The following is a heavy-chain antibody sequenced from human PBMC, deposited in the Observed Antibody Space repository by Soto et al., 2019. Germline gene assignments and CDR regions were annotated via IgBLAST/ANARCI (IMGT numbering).Heavy chain of an antibody. CDR2: ISYDGSNK. J-gene: IGHJ6*02. V-gene: IGHV3-30*18. CDR1: GFTFSSYG. CDR3: AKDSRGSCYSCYYYYGMDV. D-gene: IGHD2-15*01. Sequence: PWGSLRLSCAASGFTFSSYGMHWVRQAPGKRLEWVAVISYDGSNKYYADSVKGRFTISRDNSKNTLYLQMNSLRAEDTAVYYCAKDSRGSCYSCYYYYGMDVWGQGTTVTVSS.